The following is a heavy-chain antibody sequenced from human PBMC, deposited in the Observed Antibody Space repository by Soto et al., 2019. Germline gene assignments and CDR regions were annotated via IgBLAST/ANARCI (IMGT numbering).Heavy chain of an antibody. CDR2: ILHTGNT. V-gene: IGHV4-4*02. CDR3: AISPRRVDGKWYVDY. D-gene: IGHD2-15*01. Sequence: QVQLQESGPRLVKPSGTLSLTCGVSGDSFSSSNWWTWVRQSPGKGLEWIRDILHTGNTDYSPSLRSRITISIYTSKKEVYLDLSSVTATDTAVYYCAISPRRVDGKWYVDYWGQGALVTVSS. CDR1: GDSFSSSNW. J-gene: IGHJ4*02.